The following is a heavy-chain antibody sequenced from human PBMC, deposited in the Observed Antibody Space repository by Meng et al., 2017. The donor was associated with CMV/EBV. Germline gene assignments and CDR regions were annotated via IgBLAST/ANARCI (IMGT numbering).Heavy chain of an antibody. CDR2: IYYSGST. Sequence: SETLSLTCTVSGGSISSYYWSWIRQPPGKGLEWIGYIYYSGSTNYNPSLKSRVTISVDTSKNQFSLKLSSVTAADTAVYYCARALSGELLDYWGQGTTVTVSS. CDR3: ARALSGELLDY. CDR1: GGSISSYY. D-gene: IGHD1-26*01. V-gene: IGHV4-59*01. J-gene: IGHJ4*02.